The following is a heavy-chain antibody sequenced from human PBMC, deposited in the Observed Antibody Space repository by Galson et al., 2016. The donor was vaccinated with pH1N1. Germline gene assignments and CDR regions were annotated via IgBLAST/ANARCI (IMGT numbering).Heavy chain of an antibody. CDR3: ARQLGGCTDGSCQPRRSDF. CDR2: VYWDDDK. D-gene: IGHD2-15*01. V-gene: IGHV2-5*02. J-gene: IGHJ4*02. Sequence: PALVKPTQTLTLTCTFSGFSLSTRSVGVGWIRQPPGKALEWLALVYWDDDKRYSPSLTTRLTITQDTSRNQVVLTMTNMHPVDTGTYYCARQLGGCTDGSCQPRRSDFWGRGNLVIVSS. CDR1: GFSLSTRSVG.